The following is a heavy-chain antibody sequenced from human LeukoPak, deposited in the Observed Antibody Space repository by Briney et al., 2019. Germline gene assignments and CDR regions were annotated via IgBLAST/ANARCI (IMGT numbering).Heavy chain of an antibody. CDR3: ARVPVPAPRRGLYFDY. J-gene: IGHJ4*02. V-gene: IGHV1-8*01. CDR2: MNLNSGDT. D-gene: IGHD2-2*01. CDR1: GYTFSSHD. Sequence: ASVKVSCKASGYTFSSHDIYWVRQAPGQGLEWMGWMNLNSGDTYYAQNFQGRFSITSDTSKSTTYMDLASLAPEDTAVYYCARVPVPAPRRGLYFDYWGQGTLVTVSS.